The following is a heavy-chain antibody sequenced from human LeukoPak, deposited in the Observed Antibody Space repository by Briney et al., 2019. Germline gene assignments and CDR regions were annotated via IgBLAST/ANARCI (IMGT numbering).Heavy chain of an antibody. J-gene: IGHJ4*02. CDR1: GPSISSSRYY. CDR3: ARHRAARDGYNG. CDR2: IYYGAST. V-gene: IGHV4-39*07. D-gene: IGHD5-24*01. Sequence: NPSQSLSLTCTLAGPSISSSRYYWGWIRQPPGKGLEGIGSIYYGASTYHNPSLKSRVTISVDTSTNQFSLKLSSVTAADTAVYYCARHRAARDGYNGWGQGTLVTVSS.